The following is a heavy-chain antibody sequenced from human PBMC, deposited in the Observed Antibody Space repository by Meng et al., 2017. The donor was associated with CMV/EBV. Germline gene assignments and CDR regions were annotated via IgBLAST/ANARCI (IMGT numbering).Heavy chain of an antibody. Sequence: QVQPQQLCPGLLQPWEPLSLTCAVYGVSFSGSYWGWIRQPPGKGLEWIGEINHSGSTNYNPSLKSRVTISVDTSKNQFSLKLSSVTAADTAVYYCASSLTYPDYWGQGTLVTVSS. V-gene: IGHV4-34*01. D-gene: IGHD2-15*01. CDR1: GVSFSGSY. CDR3: ASSLTYPDY. J-gene: IGHJ4*02. CDR2: INHSGST.